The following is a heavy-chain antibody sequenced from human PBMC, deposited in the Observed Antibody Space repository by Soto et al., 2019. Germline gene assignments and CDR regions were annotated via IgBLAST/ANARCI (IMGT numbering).Heavy chain of an antibody. CDR2: INNGGDSI. J-gene: IGHJ3*02. CDR1: GFNFSKYT. Sequence: EIQLVESGGGLVKPGGSLRLSCAASGFNFSKYTMNWVRQAPGKGLEWVSSINNGGDSIYYAASVKGRFTISRDNAESSLHRQMESLRADDTALYYCARDRGEDSFHSSDLNDNDAFDIWGQGTLVTVSS. CDR3: ARDRGEDSFHSSDLNDNDAFDI. D-gene: IGHD3-10*01. V-gene: IGHV3-21*02.